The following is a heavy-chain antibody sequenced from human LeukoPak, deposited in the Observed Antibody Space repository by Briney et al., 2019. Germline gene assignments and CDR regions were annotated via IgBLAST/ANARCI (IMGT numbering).Heavy chain of an antibody. CDR2: INHSGST. V-gene: IGHV4-34*01. CDR1: GGSFSGYY. CDR3: ARAGPPYSTTVTTLQANFDY. D-gene: IGHD4-17*01. Sequence: SETLSLTCAVYGGSFSGYYWSWIRQPPGKGLEWIGEINHSGSTNYNPSLKSRVTISVDTSKNQFSLKLSSVTAADTAVYYCARAGPPYSTTVTTLQANFDYWGQGTLVTVSS. J-gene: IGHJ4*02.